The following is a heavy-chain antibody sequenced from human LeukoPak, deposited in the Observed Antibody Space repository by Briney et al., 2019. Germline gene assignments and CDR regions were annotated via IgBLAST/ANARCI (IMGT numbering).Heavy chain of an antibody. CDR2: ISSSSSYI. CDR3: ARDSGYDYYDY. D-gene: IGHD5-12*01. J-gene: IGHJ4*02. CDR1: GFTFSSYS. V-gene: IGHV3-21*01. Sequence: GGSLSLSCAASGFTFSSYSMNWVRPAPGKGLEWVSSISSSSSYIYYADSVKGRFTISRDNAKNSLYLQMNSLRAEDTAVYYCARDSGYDYYDYWGQGTLVTVSS.